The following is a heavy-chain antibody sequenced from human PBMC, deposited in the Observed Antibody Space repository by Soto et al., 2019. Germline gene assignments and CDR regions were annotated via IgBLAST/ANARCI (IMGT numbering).Heavy chain of an antibody. J-gene: IGHJ1*01. CDR2: VSPKSGST. CDR3: ARGRTESSIGPLLV. Sequence: QIQLVQSGAEVKKPGASVKVSCKASGYNFFNYGVSWVRQAHGQGLEWMGWVSPKSGSTDYARKVQGRVTMTTDISTSTAYMELRGLRSDDTAVYFCARGRTESSIGPLLVWGQGTLVSVSS. V-gene: IGHV1-18*01. D-gene: IGHD1-1*01. CDR1: GYNFFNYG.